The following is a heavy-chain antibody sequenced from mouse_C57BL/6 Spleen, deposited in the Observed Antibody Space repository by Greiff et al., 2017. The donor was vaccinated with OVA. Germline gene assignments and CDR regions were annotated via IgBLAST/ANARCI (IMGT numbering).Heavy chain of an antibody. V-gene: IGHV1-4*01. CDR2: INPSSGYT. CDR1: GYTFTSYT. Sequence: QVQLQQSGAELARPGASVKMSCKASGYTFTSYTMHWVKQRPGQGLEWIGYINPSSGYTKYNQKFKDKATLTADKSSSTAYMQLSSLTSEDSAVYYCARERDDYSWFAYWGQGTLVTVSA. D-gene: IGHD2-4*01. CDR3: ARERDDYSWFAY. J-gene: IGHJ3*01.